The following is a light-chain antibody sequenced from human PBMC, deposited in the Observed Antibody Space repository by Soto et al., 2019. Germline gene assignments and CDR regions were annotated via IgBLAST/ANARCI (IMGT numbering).Light chain of an antibody. J-gene: IGKJ1*01. CDR1: QSVDSF. CDR3: QQYGNSPRT. Sequence: EIVLTQSPATLSLSPGERVTLSCRASQSVDSFLAWYQQKPGQAPRLLIYGASTRATGIADRFSGSGSGTDFTLSISRLEPEDFAVYYCQQYGNSPRTFGQGTKVEIK. V-gene: IGKV3-20*01. CDR2: GAS.